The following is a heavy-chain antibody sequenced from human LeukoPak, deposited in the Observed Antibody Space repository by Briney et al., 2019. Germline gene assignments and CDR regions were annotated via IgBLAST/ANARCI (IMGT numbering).Heavy chain of an antibody. CDR2: IDSDGTDR. Sequence: GGSLRLSCAASGFTFSRYWMHWVRQAPGKGLVWVSRIDSDGTDRDYADSVEGRFTISRDNAKNTVYLQMNSLRDEDTAVNYCEGRATGLPEYWGQGSLVTVSS. D-gene: IGHD3-9*01. CDR1: GFTFSRYW. V-gene: IGHV3-74*01. CDR3: EGRATGLPEY. J-gene: IGHJ4*02.